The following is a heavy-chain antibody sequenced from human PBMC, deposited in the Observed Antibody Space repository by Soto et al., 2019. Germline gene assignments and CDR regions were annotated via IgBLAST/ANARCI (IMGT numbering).Heavy chain of an antibody. D-gene: IGHD2-21*02. Sequence: SETLSLTCTVSGGSISSYYWSWIRQPPGKGLEWIGYIYYSGSTNYNPSLKSRVTISVDTSKNQFSLKLSSVTAADTAVYYCARAGPCRGDCYHFDYWGQGTLVTVSS. CDR3: ARAGPCRGDCYHFDY. V-gene: IGHV4-59*01. J-gene: IGHJ4*02. CDR1: GGSISSYY. CDR2: IYYSGST.